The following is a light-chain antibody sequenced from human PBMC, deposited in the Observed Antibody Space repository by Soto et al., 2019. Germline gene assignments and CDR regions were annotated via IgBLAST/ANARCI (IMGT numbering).Light chain of an antibody. Sequence: QSVLAQPPSVSGTPGQRVTISCSGASSNIGSNNVYWYQQLPGAAPKLLIYSNDQRPPGVPDRVSGSKSGTSASLAISELRSEDEADYFCAAWDDSLRGVMFGGGTQLTVL. V-gene: IGLV1-47*02. J-gene: IGLJ3*02. CDR3: AAWDDSLRGVM. CDR1: SSNIGSNN. CDR2: SND.